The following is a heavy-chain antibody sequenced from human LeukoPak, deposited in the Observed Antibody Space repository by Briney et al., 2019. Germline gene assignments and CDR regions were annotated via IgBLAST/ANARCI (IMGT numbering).Heavy chain of an antibody. Sequence: PSETLSLTCAVSGVTFTGYNRSGVRQPPGKGLEWIGEINYGGDTNYNPPLKSRVTISVATSNNRCSLKVSSVSVGDTAGYFSCCGLGWQLTPRGLFYMDVWGGGATVTVSS. CDR1: GVTFTGYN. D-gene: IGHD1-1*01. CDR3: CCGLGWQLTPRGLFYMDV. CDR2: INYGGDT. V-gene: IGHV4-34*08. J-gene: IGHJ6*03.